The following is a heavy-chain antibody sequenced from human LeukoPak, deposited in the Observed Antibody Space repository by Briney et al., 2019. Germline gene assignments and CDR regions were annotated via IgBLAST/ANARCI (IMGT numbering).Heavy chain of an antibody. J-gene: IGHJ4*02. V-gene: IGHV3-9*03. Sequence: GGSLRLSCAASGFTFDDYAMHWVRQAPGKGLEWVSGISWNSGSIGYADSVKGRFTISRDNAKNSLYLQMNSLRAEDMALYYCAKDFIPGYSSSWYRGSGLDYWGQGTLVTVSS. D-gene: IGHD6-13*01. CDR1: GFTFDDYA. CDR3: AKDFIPGYSSSWYRGSGLDY. CDR2: ISWNSGSI.